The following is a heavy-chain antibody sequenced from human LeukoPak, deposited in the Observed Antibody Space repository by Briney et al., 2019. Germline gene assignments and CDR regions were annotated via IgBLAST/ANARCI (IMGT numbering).Heavy chain of an antibody. CDR3: ARPLVPDAFDI. CDR2: ISSSSRNI. V-gene: IGHV3-48*04. J-gene: IGHJ3*02. CDR1: GFTLRGYT. Sequence: PGGSLRLSCAASGFTLRGYTMNWVRQAPGKGLEWVSYISSSSRNIYYADSVRGRFTISRDNAKNSPYLQMNSLRAEDTAVYYCARPLVPDAFDIWGQGTMVSVSS.